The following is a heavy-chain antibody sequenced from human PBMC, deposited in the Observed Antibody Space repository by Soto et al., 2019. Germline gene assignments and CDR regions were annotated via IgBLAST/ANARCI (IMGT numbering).Heavy chain of an antibody. CDR1: GAALNSGNYY. V-gene: IGHV4-61*02. D-gene: IGHD2-8*01. Sequence: PSETLSLTCSVSGAALNSGNYYWSWIRQPAGKGLESLGRLSASGRTNYSPSLQSRVTMSLDRSKNRFSLRLTSVSAADTAVYFCARGMGRYFDLWGRGTLVTVSS. J-gene: IGHJ2*01. CDR3: ARGMGRYFDL. CDR2: LSASGRT.